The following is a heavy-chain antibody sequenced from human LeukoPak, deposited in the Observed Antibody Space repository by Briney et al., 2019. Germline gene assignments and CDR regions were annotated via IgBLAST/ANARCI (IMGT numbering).Heavy chain of an antibody. D-gene: IGHD1-26*01. J-gene: IGHJ4*02. CDR2: IYNSGST. CDR1: GDSISSYY. Sequence: PSETLSLTCTVSGDSISSYYWSWIRQPPGKGLEWIGYIYNSGSTNDNPSLKGRVTMSVDTSKSQFSLKLSSVTAADTAVYYCARHRVGTTRDFDYWGQGTLVTVSS. V-gene: IGHV4-59*08. CDR3: ARHRVGTTRDFDY.